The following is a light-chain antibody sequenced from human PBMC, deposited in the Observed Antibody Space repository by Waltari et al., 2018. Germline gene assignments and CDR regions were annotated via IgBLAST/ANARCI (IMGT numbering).Light chain of an antibody. CDR3: QQYISYPIT. Sequence: DIQMTQSASTLSASVGERVTITCRASQTIVGWLAWYQQKPGKAPKLLIYHTSSLESGVPSRFSRSGSGTQFTLSICSLQPYYFATYYCQQYISYPITFGQGTRLEIK. CDR2: HTS. CDR1: QTIVGW. V-gene: IGKV1-5*03. J-gene: IGKJ5*01.